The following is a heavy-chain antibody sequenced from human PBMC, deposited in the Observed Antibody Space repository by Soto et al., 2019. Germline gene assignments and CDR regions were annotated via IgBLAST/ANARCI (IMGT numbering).Heavy chain of an antibody. D-gene: IGHD6-6*01. CDR3: AGGIAARPLGY. CDR2: SYHSGST. Sequence: QLQLQESGSGLVKPSQTLSLTCAVSGGSISSGGHSWSLIRQPPGKGLEWIGYSYHSGSTYYNPSLKSRVTISVDRSKNQFSLKLSSVTAADTAVYYCAGGIAARPLGYWGHGTLVTVSS. CDR1: GGSISSGGHS. V-gene: IGHV4-30-2*01. J-gene: IGHJ4*01.